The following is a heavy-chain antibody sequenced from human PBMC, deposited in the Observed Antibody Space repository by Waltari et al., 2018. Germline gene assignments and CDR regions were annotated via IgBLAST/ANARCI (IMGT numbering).Heavy chain of an antibody. Sequence: EVQLLESGGGFVQLGGSLRLSCAASGFSFRNYAMNWVRQAPGQGLEWVSAISGSGRTYYADSVKGRFTISRDNSNNTVSLQMDSLRADDTAFYYCAKPYGAGSFFKDWGQGTLVTVS. CDR2: ISGSGRT. CDR1: GFSFRNYA. CDR3: AKPYGAGSFFKD. D-gene: IGHD3-10*01. V-gene: IGHV3-23*01. J-gene: IGHJ4*02.